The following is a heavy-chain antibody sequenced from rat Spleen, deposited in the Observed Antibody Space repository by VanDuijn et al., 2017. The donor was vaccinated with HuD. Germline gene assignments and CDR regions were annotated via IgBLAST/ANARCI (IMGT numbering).Heavy chain of an antibody. J-gene: IGHJ3*01. CDR2: ISYSGST. Sequence: EIQLQESGPGLVKPSQSLSLTCSVTGYTITSGHDWSWIRKFPGNKMEWMGFISYSGSTRYNPSLKSRISITRDTSKNQFFLQLKSVATEDIATYYCAGGWFAFWGQGTLVTVSS. CDR1: GYTITSGHD. V-gene: IGHV3-4*01. CDR3: AGGWFAF.